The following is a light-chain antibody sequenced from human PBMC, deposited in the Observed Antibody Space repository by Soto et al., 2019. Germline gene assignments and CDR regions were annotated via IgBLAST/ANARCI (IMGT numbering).Light chain of an antibody. CDR2: DAS. J-gene: IGKJ4*01. Sequence: EIVLKQSPATLSLSPGQRATLSCRASQSVGSSLAWYQHKPGQAPRLLIYDASNRATGTTARFSGSGSGTDFALTISSLEPDDFAVYYCKPRTSWPVELTFGGGTKVEIK. CDR1: QSVGSS. V-gene: IGKV3-11*01. CDR3: KPRTSWPVELT.